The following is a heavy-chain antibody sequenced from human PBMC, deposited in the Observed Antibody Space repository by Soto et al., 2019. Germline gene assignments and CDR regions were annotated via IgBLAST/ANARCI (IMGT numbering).Heavy chain of an antibody. Sequence: PGGSLRLSCAASGFTLSSYAMTWVRQAPGKGLEWVSTISGSGGSTYYADSVKGRFTISRDNSKNTLYLQMNSLRVEDTAVYYCVKEYYYDTSGFAPFDFWGQGTLVTVSS. CDR2: ISGSGGST. V-gene: IGHV3-23*01. CDR3: VKEYYYDTSGFAPFDF. J-gene: IGHJ4*02. D-gene: IGHD3-22*01. CDR1: GFTLSSYA.